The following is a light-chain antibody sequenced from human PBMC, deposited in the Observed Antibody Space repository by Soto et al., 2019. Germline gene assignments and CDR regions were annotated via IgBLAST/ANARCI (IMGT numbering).Light chain of an antibody. J-gene: IGKJ5*01. Sequence: IPQSPAPTPVSPSERATLSCRASQTVSRNLAWYQQRPCQAPRLLIYDISNGAAGVPARFSGSGSETEFTLTIRSLQSEDFAVYFCQQYNNWHSFGQGTRLEI. V-gene: IGKV3-15*01. CDR2: DIS. CDR1: QTVSRN. CDR3: QQYNNWHS.